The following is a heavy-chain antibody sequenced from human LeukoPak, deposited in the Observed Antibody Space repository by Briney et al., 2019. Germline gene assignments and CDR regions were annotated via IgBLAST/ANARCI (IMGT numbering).Heavy chain of an antibody. Sequence: GGSLRLSCAASGFTFSTYWMTWVRQAPGKGLEWVANVKQDGSEKYYVDSVKGRFTISRDNAKNSLYLQMNSLRAEDTAVYYCARDPRDLDYWGQGTLVTVSS. CDR1: GFTFSTYW. J-gene: IGHJ4*02. CDR2: VKQDGSEK. V-gene: IGHV3-7*01. CDR3: ARDPRDLDY.